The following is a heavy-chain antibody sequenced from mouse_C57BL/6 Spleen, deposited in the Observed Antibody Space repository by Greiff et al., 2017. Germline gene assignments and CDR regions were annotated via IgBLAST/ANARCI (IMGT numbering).Heavy chain of an antibody. CDR3: ARTMDDGYYDYYAMDY. Sequence: QVQLKQSGAELVRPGTSVKVSCKASGYAFTNYLIEWVKQRPGQGLEWIGVINPGSGGTNYNEKFKGKATLTADKSSSTAYMQLSSLTSEDSAVYFCARTMDDGYYDYYAMDYGGQGTSVTVSS. J-gene: IGHJ4*01. CDR2: INPGSGGT. V-gene: IGHV1-54*01. CDR1: GYAFTNYL. D-gene: IGHD2-3*01.